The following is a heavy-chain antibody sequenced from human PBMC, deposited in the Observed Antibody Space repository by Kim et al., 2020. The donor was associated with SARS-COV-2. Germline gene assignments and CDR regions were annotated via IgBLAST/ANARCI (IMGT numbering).Heavy chain of an antibody. V-gene: IGHV3-23*01. Sequence: GGSLRLSCAASGFTFSSYAMSWVRQAPGKGLEWVSAISGSGGSTYYADSVKGRFTISRDNSKNTLYLQMNSLRAEDTAVYYCAKIVSITMVRGVYVDPWGQGTLVTVSS. J-gene: IGHJ5*02. CDR2: ISGSGGST. CDR1: GFTFSSYA. D-gene: IGHD3-10*01. CDR3: AKIVSITMVRGVYVDP.